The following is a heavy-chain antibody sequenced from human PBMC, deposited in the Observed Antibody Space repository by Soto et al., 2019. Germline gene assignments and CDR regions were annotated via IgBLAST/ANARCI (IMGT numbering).Heavy chain of an antibody. D-gene: IGHD2-8*01. J-gene: IGHJ6*02. V-gene: IGHV3-30-3*01. CDR3: PRGGGLLWGWQVYCTNGVCYTTMDV. Sequence: GGSLRLSCAASGFTFSSYAMHWVRQAPGKGLEWVAVISYDGSNKYYADSVKGRFTISRDNSKNTLYLQMNSLRAEDTAVYYSPRGGGLLWGWQVYCTNGVCYTTMDVWGQGTTVTVSS. CDR1: GFTFSSYA. CDR2: ISYDGSNK.